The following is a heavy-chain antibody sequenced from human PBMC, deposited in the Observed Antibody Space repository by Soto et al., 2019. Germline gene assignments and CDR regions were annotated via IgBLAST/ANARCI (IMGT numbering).Heavy chain of an antibody. CDR3: AREANTIYAPHGLDV. J-gene: IGHJ6*02. CDR2: LSSGSFYI. Sequence: LRLSCAVSGFPFDSYSMSWVRQAPGQGLEWLASLSSGSFYIFHADSIRGRFTIPRDDAKNLLFLQMNSLTIEDTATYYCAREANTIYAPHGLDVWGQGTAVTVSS. V-gene: IGHV3-21*01. CDR1: GFPFDSYS. D-gene: IGHD3-3*01.